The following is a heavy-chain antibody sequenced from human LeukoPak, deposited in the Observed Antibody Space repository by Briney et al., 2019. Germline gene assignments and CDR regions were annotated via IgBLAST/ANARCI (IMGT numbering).Heavy chain of an antibody. CDR3: ARLGRWLQPRIDY. Sequence: SETLSLTCAVYGGSFSGYYWSWIRQPPGKGLEWIGEINHSGSTNYNPSLKSRVTISVDTSKNQFSLKLSSVTAADTAVYYCARLGRWLQPRIDYWGQGTLVTVSS. CDR2: INHSGST. D-gene: IGHD5-24*01. J-gene: IGHJ4*02. CDR1: GGSFSGYY. V-gene: IGHV4-34*01.